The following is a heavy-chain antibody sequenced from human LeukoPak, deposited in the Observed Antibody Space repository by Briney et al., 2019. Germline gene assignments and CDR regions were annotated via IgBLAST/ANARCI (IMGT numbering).Heavy chain of an antibody. J-gene: IGHJ5*02. D-gene: IGHD6-13*01. Sequence: NPGGSLRLSCAASGFTFSDYYMSWIRQAPGKGLEWVSYISSSSSYTNYADSVKGRFTISRDNAKNSLYLQMNSLRAEDTAVYYCARNPIGYSSSPWFDPWGQGTLVTVSS. V-gene: IGHV3-11*06. CDR1: GFTFSDYY. CDR3: ARNPIGYSSSPWFDP. CDR2: ISSSSSYT.